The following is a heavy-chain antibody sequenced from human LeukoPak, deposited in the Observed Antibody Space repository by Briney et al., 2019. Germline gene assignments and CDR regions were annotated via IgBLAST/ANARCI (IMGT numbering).Heavy chain of an antibody. V-gene: IGHV3-74*01. CDR2: INTDGSST. D-gene: IGHD5-24*01. CDR3: ARDGYTYYYYMDV. Sequence: GGSLRLSCAASGFTFSNYWMHWVRQAPGKGLVWVSRINTDGSSTSYADSVKGRFTISRDNAKNTLYLQMNSLRAEDTAVYYCARDGYTYYYYMDVWGKGTTVTISS. CDR1: GFTFSNYW. J-gene: IGHJ6*03.